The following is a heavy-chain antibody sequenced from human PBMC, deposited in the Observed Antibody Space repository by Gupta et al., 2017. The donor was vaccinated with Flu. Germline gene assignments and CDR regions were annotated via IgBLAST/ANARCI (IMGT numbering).Heavy chain of an antibody. CDR1: GFTFRSYS. CDR2: ISGDSSYI. V-gene: IGHV3-21*01. CDR3: ARVGYYDNSGLYFDY. J-gene: IGHJ4*02. Sequence: EMQLVESGGGLVRPGGSLRLSCAASGFTFRSYSMTWVRQAPGKGLEWVSYISGDSSYISYADSVKGRFTISRDNAENSLYLQMSSLRAEDTAVYYCARVGYYDNSGLYFDYWGQGTLVTVSS. D-gene: IGHD3-22*01.